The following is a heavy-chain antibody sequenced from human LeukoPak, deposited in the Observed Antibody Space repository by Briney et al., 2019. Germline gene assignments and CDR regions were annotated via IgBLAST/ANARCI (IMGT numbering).Heavy chain of an antibody. CDR2: IYYSGST. CDR3: ARGREMTTVTTLFDY. Sequence: SETLSLTCTVSGGSISNNNYYWDWIRQPPGKGLEWIGTIYYSGSTYYNPSLKSRVTISVDTSKNQFSLKLSSVTAADTAVYYCARGREMTTVTTLFDYWGQGTLVTVSS. CDR1: GGSISNNNYY. V-gene: IGHV4-39*07. D-gene: IGHD4-17*01. J-gene: IGHJ4*02.